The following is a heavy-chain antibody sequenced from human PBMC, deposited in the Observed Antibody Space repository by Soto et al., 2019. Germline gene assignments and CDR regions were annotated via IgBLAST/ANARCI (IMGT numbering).Heavy chain of an antibody. V-gene: IGHV1-18*01. CDR3: ARTQQWVFDP. J-gene: IGHJ5*02. D-gene: IGHD6-19*01. CDR2: ISAYNGNT. Sequence: AGVQVSCTAPAYTFPTYGIRWVGPAPGQGLEWMGWISAYNGNTNYAQNLQGRVTMTTDTSTSTAYMELRSLRSDDTVVYYCARTQQWVFDPWGQGTLVNVSS. CDR1: AYTFPTYG.